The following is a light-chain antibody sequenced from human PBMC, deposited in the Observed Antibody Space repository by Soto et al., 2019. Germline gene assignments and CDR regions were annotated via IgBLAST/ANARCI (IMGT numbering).Light chain of an antibody. CDR3: SSYTTSNTRQIV. CDR2: DVS. J-gene: IGLJ1*01. Sequence: QSVLTQPASVSGSPGQSITISCTGTSSDVGGYNYVSWYQHHPGNAPKLMIFDVSNRPSGVSNRFSGSKSGNTASLTISGLQPEDEADYYCSSYTTSNTRQIVFGTGTKVTVL. CDR1: SSDVGGYNY. V-gene: IGLV2-14*03.